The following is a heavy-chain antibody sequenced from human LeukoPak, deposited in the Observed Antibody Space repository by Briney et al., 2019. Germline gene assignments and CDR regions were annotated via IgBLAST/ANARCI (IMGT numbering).Heavy chain of an antibody. CDR3: ALQYCSSTSCDDY. D-gene: IGHD2-2*01. Sequence: SGPALVKPTQTLTLTCTFSGFSISTSGMCVSWIRQPPGKALEWLALIDSDDDKYYSTSLKTRLTISKDASKNQVVLTMTNMDPVDTATYYCALQYCSSTSCDDYCGQGTLVTVSS. CDR2: IDSDDDK. CDR1: GFSISTSGMC. V-gene: IGHV2-70*01. J-gene: IGHJ4*02.